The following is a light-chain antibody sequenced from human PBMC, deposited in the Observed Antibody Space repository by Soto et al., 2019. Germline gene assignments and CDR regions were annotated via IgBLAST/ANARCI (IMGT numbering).Light chain of an antibody. CDR3: QQSYSTRIT. J-gene: IGKJ5*01. Sequence: DIPMTQSPSSLSASVGDRVTITCRASQSSSSYLNWYQQKPGKATKLLIYAASSLESGVPSRFSGSGSGTDFTLTISSLQPEDFATYYCQQSYSTRITFGQGKRLEI. V-gene: IGKV1-39*01. CDR2: AAS. CDR1: QSSSSY.